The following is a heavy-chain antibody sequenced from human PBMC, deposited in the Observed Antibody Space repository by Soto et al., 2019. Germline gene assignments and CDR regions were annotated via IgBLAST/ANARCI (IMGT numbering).Heavy chain of an antibody. V-gene: IGHV5-51*01. D-gene: IGHD1-26*01. CDR1: GYRFANYW. J-gene: IGHJ5*02. CDR3: ARFPSGRDPNWFDP. Sequence: EVQLVQSGAEVKKPGESLKISCKASGYRFANYWIGWVRQMPGKVLELMGIIYPDDSDTRYSPSFQGQVTISADKSITTAYLQWSSLKASDTAMYYCARFPSGRDPNWFDPWGQGTLVTVSS. CDR2: IYPDDSDT.